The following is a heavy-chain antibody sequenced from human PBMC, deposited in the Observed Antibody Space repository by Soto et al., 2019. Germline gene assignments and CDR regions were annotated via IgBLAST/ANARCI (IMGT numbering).Heavy chain of an antibody. CDR1: GFTFSSYA. J-gene: IGHJ3*02. CDR2: ISSNGGST. V-gene: IGHV3-64*01. CDR3: ARGGVRGVIILNDAFDI. Sequence: PGGSLRLSCAASGFTFSSYAMHWVRQAPGKGLEYVSAISSNGGSTYYANSVKGRFTISRDNSKNTLYLQMGSLRAEDMAVYYCARGGVRGVIILNDAFDIWGQGTMVTVSS. D-gene: IGHD3-10*01.